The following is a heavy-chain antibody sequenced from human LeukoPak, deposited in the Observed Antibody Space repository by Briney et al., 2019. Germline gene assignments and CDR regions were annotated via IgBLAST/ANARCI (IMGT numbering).Heavy chain of an antibody. D-gene: IGHD1-26*01. CDR3: ARDEKIVGASGQDY. Sequence: PGGSLRLSCAASGFTFGSCWMHWVRQAPGNGLVWVSRINTDGGDTIYADSVKGRFTISRDNAKNTLFLQMNSLRAEDTAVYYCARDEKIVGASGQDYWGQGTLVTVSS. CDR1: GFTFGSCW. V-gene: IGHV3-74*01. CDR2: INTDGGDT. J-gene: IGHJ4*02.